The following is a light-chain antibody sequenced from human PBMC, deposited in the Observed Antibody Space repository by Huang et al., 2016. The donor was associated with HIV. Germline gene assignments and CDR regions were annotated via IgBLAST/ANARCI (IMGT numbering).Light chain of an antibody. Sequence: AIQLTQSPSSLSASVGDRVTITCRASRGISSGLGWYQQKPGKAPKLLIFDASSLESGVPSRFSGSGAGTDFTLTISGLQPEDVANYYWQQFNKYLTFGQGTRLEIQ. J-gene: IGKJ5*01. CDR1: RGISSG. CDR2: DAS. CDR3: QQFNKYLT. V-gene: IGKV1D-13*01.